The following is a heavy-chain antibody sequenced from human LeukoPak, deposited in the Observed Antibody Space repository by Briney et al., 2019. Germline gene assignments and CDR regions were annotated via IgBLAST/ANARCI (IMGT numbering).Heavy chain of an antibody. V-gene: IGHV3-11*01. D-gene: IGHD3-22*01. Sequence: GGSLRLSCAASGFTFSDYYMSWIRQAPGKGLEWVSYISSSGSTIYYADSVKGRFTISRDNSKNTLYLQMNSLRAEDTAVYYCAKDGRSYYYDSSGYPADAFDIWGQGTMVTVSS. J-gene: IGHJ3*02. CDR1: GFTFSDYY. CDR2: ISSSGSTI. CDR3: AKDGRSYYYDSSGYPADAFDI.